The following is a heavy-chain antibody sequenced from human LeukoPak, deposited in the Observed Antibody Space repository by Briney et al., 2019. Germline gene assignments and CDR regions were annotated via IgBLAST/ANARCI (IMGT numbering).Heavy chain of an antibody. D-gene: IGHD5-24*01. CDR3: ARDMSYKGLDP. Sequence: ASVKVSCKASGYPFTVYFIHWVRQAPGQGLEWMGWISPNSGDTGYAQKFQGRVTMTNDTSGNTAYMELTRLTSDDTAVYYCARDMSYKGLDPWGQGTLVTVAS. J-gene: IGHJ5*02. V-gene: IGHV1-2*02. CDR1: GYPFTVYF. CDR2: ISPNSGDT.